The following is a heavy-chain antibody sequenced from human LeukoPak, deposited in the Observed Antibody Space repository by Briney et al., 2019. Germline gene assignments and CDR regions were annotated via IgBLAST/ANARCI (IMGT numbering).Heavy chain of an antibody. CDR3: ARQRPLGTVVTPELDY. Sequence: GESLKISCKGSGYSFSNSWIGWVRQMPGKGLEWMGIIYPGDSDTRYSPSFQGQVTISADKSISTAYLQWSSLKASDTAMYYCARQRPLGTVVTPELDYWGQGTLVTVSS. CDR1: GYSFSNSW. V-gene: IGHV5-51*01. D-gene: IGHD4-23*01. CDR2: IYPGDSDT. J-gene: IGHJ4*02.